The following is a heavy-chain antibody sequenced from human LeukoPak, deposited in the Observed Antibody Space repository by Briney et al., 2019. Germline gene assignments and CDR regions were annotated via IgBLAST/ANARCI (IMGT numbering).Heavy chain of an antibody. V-gene: IGHV3-30-3*01. D-gene: IGHD6-13*01. Sequence: PGGAPRLSCGAPGVSLTKYFLHSVRPGPRQGGGGGGVLSVDGSNKFYAGSVRGRCTISRDNSKNTMSLQMDSLRGEDTAVYYCARDPRTSSTSRNYFESWGQGTLVTVSS. CDR3: ARDPRTSSTSRNYFES. CDR2: LSVDGSNK. CDR1: GVSLTKYF. J-gene: IGHJ4*02.